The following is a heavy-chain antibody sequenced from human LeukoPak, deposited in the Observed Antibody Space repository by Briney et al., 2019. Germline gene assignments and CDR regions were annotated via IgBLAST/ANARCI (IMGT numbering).Heavy chain of an antibody. CDR2: MNPNTGDT. D-gene: IGHD1-26*01. V-gene: IGHV1-8*01. Sequence: GASVKVSCKASGYTFTGYDINWVRQATGQGLEWMGWMNPNTGDTRHEQKFQGRVTMTRNTSIDTAYMELSGLRSEDTAVYYCTRGSLSGSSRDYWGQGTLVTVS. J-gene: IGHJ4*02. CDR3: TRGSLSGSSRDY. CDR1: GYTFTGYD.